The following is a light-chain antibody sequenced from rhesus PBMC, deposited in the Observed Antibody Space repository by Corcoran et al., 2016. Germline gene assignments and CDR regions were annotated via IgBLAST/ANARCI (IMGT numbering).Light chain of an antibody. J-gene: IGKJ2*01. CDR3: KQYYDNPYS. Sequence: DIQMTQSPSALSASVGDRVTISCRARQNIYSNLAWYQQKPGKAPKLLIYAASSLQTGIPSRFSGSGSGTDFTLTISSLQPEDSAAYYCKQYYDNPYSFGQGTKVEIK. CDR1: QNIYSN. V-gene: IGKV1S12*01. CDR2: AAS.